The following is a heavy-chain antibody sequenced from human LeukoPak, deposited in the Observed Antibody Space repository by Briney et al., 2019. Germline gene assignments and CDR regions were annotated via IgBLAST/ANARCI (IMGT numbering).Heavy chain of an antibody. J-gene: IGHJ5*02. V-gene: IGHV4-4*07. CDR2: IYTSGST. CDR1: GGSISSYY. D-gene: IGHD2-2*02. CDR3: AREKVDCSSTSCYTTWFDP. Sequence: SETLSLTCTVSGGSISSYYWSWLRQPAGKGLEWVGRIYTSGSTNYNPSLKSRVTMSVDTSNNQFSLKLSSVTAADTAVYYCAREKVDCSSTSCYTTWFDPWGQGTLVTVSS.